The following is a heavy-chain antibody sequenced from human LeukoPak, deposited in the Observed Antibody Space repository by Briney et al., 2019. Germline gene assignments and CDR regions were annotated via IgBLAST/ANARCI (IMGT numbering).Heavy chain of an antibody. CDR3: AKASWVSYADAVW. J-gene: IGHJ4*02. Sequence: GGSLRLSCVASGFSFSNYAMSWVRQAPARGPEWVSRLRGGGETFYADSVKGRFTLSRDDSRNTVYLQLNNLRVEDTAIYYCAKASWVSYADAVWWGQGTRVTVSS. V-gene: IGHV3-23*01. CDR2: LRGGGET. CDR1: GFSFSNYA. D-gene: IGHD3-16*01.